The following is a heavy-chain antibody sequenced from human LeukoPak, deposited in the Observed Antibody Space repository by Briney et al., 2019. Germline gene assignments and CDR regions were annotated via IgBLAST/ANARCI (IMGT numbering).Heavy chain of an antibody. J-gene: IGHJ4*02. CDR3: ARGALSGSYGY. Sequence: SETLSLTCTVSGGSTSSYYWSWIRQPPGKGLEWIGYIYYSGSTNYNPSLKSRVTISVDTSKNQFSLKLSSVTAADTAVYYCARGALSGSYGYWGQGTLVTVSS. D-gene: IGHD1-26*01. V-gene: IGHV4-59*08. CDR1: GGSTSSYY. CDR2: IYYSGST.